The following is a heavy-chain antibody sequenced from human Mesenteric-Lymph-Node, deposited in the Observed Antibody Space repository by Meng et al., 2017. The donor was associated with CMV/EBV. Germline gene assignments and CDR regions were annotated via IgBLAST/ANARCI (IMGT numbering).Heavy chain of an antibody. CDR2: IKQDGSEK. V-gene: IGHV3-7*01. J-gene: IGHJ6*02. D-gene: IGHD3-9*01. CDR3: AREVLRYFDWLYGMDV. CDR1: GFTFSSYW. Sequence: GESLRLSCAASGFTFSSYWMSWVRQAPGKGLEWVANIKQDGSEKYYVDSVKGRFTISRDNAKNSLYLQMNSLRAEDTAVYYCAREVLRYFDWLYGMDVWGQGTTVTVSS.